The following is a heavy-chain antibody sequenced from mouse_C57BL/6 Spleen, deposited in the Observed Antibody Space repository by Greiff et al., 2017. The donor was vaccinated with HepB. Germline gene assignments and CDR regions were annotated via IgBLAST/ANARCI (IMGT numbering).Heavy chain of an antibody. Sequence: VQLQQSGTVLARPGASVKMSCKTSGYTFTSYWMHWVKQRPGQGLEWIGAIYPGNSDTSYNQKFKGKAKLTAVTSASTAYMELSSLTNEDSAVDYCTKKVYYSNYDWYFDVWGTGTTVTVSS. V-gene: IGHV1-5*01. D-gene: IGHD2-5*01. CDR1: GYTFTSYW. CDR2: IYPGNSDT. CDR3: TKKVYYSNYDWYFDV. J-gene: IGHJ1*03.